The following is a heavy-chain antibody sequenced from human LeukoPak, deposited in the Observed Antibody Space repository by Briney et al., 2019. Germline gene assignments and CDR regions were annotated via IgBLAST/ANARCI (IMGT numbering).Heavy chain of an antibody. D-gene: IGHD3-3*01. J-gene: IGHJ3*02. CDR3: ARARTAYYDFWSGHQAFDI. CDR1: GYTFTSYY. V-gene: IGHV1-46*01. Sequence: ASVKVSCKASGYTFTSYYMHWVRQAPGQGLEWMGIINPSGGSTSYAQKFQGRVTMTRDMSTSTAYMELRSLRSDDTAVYYCARARTAYYDFWSGHQAFDIWGQGTMVTVSS. CDR2: INPSGGST.